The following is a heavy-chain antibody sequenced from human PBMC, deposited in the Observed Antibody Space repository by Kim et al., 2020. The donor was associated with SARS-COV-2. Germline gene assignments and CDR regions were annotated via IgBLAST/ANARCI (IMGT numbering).Heavy chain of an antibody. J-gene: IGHJ4*02. Sequence: VEGRFTISRDHSSNTLFLQMNSLRAEDTAIYYCAKGAGHAAAGLAYYFDYWGQGTLVTVSS. V-gene: IGHV3-23*01. D-gene: IGHD6-13*01. CDR3: AKGAGHAAAGLAYYFDY.